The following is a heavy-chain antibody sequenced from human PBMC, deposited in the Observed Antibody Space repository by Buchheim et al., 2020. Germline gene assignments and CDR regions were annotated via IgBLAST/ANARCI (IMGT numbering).Heavy chain of an antibody. Sequence: EVQLLESGGGLVQPGGSLRLSCAASGVTFRSYAMSWVRQAPGKGLEWVSGISGSGGMTYYVDSVKARFTVSRDNSKSTLYLDMNNLRVEDTAVYYCAKDLGPHCSGDSCSRRSYGLDVWGQGTT. CDR3: AKDLGPHCSGDSCSRRSYGLDV. D-gene: IGHD2-15*01. J-gene: IGHJ6*02. CDR2: ISGSGGMT. CDR1: GVTFRSYA. V-gene: IGHV3-23*01.